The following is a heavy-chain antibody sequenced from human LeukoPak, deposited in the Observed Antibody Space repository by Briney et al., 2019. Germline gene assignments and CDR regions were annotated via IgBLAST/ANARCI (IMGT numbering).Heavy chain of an antibody. CDR1: GGSISSGSYY. CDR2: IYTSGST. D-gene: IGHD3-3*01. J-gene: IGHJ6*02. CDR3: ARWPSLREWFDYYGMDV. Sequence: SETLSLTCTVSGGSISSGSYYWSWIRQPAGKGLEWIGRIYTSGSTNYNPSLKSRVTISVDTSKNQFSLKLSSVTAADTAMYYCARWPSLREWFDYYGMDVWGQGTTVTVSS. V-gene: IGHV4-61*02.